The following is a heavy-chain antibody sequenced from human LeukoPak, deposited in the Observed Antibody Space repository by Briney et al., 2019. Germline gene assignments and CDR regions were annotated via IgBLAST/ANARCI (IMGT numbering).Heavy chain of an antibody. J-gene: IGHJ4*02. CDR2: IGGSGTDT. Sequence: GGSLRLSCVASGFSFSSYGLNWVRQAPGKGLEWVSSIGGSGTDTYYADSLKGRFTISRDNAKNSLYLQMNTLRAEDTAVYYCARIGAGSSRDYWGQGTLVTVSS. CDR3: ARIGAGSSRDY. V-gene: IGHV3-21*01. CDR1: GFSFSSYG. D-gene: IGHD6-13*01.